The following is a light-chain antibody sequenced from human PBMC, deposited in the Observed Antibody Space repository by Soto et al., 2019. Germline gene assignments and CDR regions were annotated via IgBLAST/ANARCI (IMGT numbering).Light chain of an antibody. CDR1: SSDVGVYNY. Sequence: QSVLTQPRSVSGSPGQSVTISCTGTSSDVGVYNYVSWYQQHPGKAPKLMIYDVTKRPSGVPDRFSGSKSANTASLTISGLQAEDEADYYCCSYAGSYTFVXGTGTKVTVL. CDR3: CSYAGSYTFV. V-gene: IGLV2-11*01. CDR2: DVT. J-gene: IGLJ1*01.